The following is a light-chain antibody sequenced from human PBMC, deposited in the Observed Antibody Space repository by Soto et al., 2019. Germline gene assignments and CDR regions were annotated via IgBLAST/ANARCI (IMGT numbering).Light chain of an antibody. V-gene: IGKV3-20*01. Sequence: SVWTQSPGTLSLSPGERATLSCRASERLSSVYLAWYQQRPGQPPRLLIYGASNRATGIPDRFSGSGSGTDFTLIINRLEPEDVAIYYCQQYGGSPRITFGQGTRLEI. CDR1: ERLSSVY. CDR2: GAS. J-gene: IGKJ5*01. CDR3: QQYGGSPRIT.